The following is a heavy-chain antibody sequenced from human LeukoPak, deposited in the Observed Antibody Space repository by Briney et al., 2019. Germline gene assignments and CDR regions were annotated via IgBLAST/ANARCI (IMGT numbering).Heavy chain of an antibody. CDR1: GFTFSSYS. D-gene: IGHD5-18*01. J-gene: IGHJ4*02. Sequence: PGGSLRLSCAASGFTFSSYSMNWVRQAPGKGQEWVSYISSSSSTIYYADSVKGRFTISRDNAKNSLYLQMNSLRAEDTAVYYCARDTAMVTAHFDYWGQGTLVTVSS. V-gene: IGHV3-48*04. CDR2: ISSSSSTI. CDR3: ARDTAMVTAHFDY.